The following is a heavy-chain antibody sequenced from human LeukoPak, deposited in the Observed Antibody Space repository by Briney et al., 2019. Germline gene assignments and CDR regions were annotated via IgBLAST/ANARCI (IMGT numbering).Heavy chain of an antibody. CDR3: AKDTSYSSSWYYLDY. V-gene: IGHV3-43*02. Sequence: GGSLRLSCAASGFTFDDYAMHWVRQAPGKGLEWVSLISGDGGSTYYADSVKGRFTISRDNSKNSLYLQMNSLRTEDTALYYCAKDTSYSSSWYYLDYWGQGTLVTVSS. CDR2: ISGDGGST. CDR1: GFTFDDYA. J-gene: IGHJ4*02. D-gene: IGHD6-13*01.